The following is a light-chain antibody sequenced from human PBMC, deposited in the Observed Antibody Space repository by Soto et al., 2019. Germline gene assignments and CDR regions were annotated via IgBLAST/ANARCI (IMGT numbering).Light chain of an antibody. J-gene: IGKJ1*01. CDR1: RSIGSY. V-gene: IGKV3D-15*01. CDR2: GAS. CDR3: QQYNSWWT. Sequence: EIVLTQSQGTLSLSPGDRATLSGAARRSIGSYLAWYQQKPGQAPRLLIYGASTRATGIPDRFSGSGSGTDFTLTISSLQSEDFAVYYCQQYNSWWTFGQGTKVDIK.